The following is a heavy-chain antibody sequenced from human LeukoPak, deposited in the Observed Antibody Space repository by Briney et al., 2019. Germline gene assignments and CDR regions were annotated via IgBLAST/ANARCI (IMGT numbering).Heavy chain of an antibody. CDR3: AAGELLGYYYYMDV. Sequence: KPSETLSLTCTVSGGSITSSSFYWGWIRQPPGKGLEWIGSIHYSGNTYYNPSLKSRVTISVDTSKNQFSLKLSSVTAADTAVYYCAAGELLGYYYYMDVWGKGTTVTVSS. V-gene: IGHV4-39*07. J-gene: IGHJ6*03. CDR2: IHYSGNT. CDR1: GGSITSSSFY. D-gene: IGHD1-26*01.